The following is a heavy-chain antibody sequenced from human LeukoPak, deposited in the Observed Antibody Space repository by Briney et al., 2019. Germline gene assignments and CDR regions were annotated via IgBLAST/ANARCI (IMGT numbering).Heavy chain of an antibody. CDR3: AKGGGILPTAIRRYFDY. CDR2: ISGSGGGT. D-gene: IGHD2-2*02. J-gene: IGHJ4*02. CDR1: GFTFSSYA. V-gene: IGHV3-23*01. Sequence: PGRSLRLSCAASGFTFSSYAMSWVRQAPGKGLEWVSSISGSGGGTYYADSVKGRFTISRDNSKNTLYLQMNSLRAEDTATYYCAKGGGILPTAIRRYFDYWGQGTLVTVSS.